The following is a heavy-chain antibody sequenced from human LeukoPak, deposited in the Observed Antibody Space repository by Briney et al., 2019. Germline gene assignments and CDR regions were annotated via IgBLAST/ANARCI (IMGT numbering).Heavy chain of an antibody. D-gene: IGHD6-13*01. CDR1: GVSISSYY. CDR2: IYYSGST. J-gene: IGHJ5*02. Sequence: PSETLSLTCTVSGVSISSYYWSWLRQPPGKGLEWLGYIYYSGSTNYNPSLKSRVTISVDTSKNQFSLKLSSVTAADTAVYYCARDLYSSSWYGWFDPWGQGTLVTVSS. V-gene: IGHV4-59*01. CDR3: ARDLYSSSWYGWFDP.